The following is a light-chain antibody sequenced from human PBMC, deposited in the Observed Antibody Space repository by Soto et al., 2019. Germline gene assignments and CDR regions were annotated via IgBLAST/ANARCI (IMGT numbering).Light chain of an antibody. CDR2: AAS. J-gene: IGKJ1*01. CDR1: QSVSSSY. Sequence: EVVLTQSPGTLSLSPGERATLSCRASQSVSSSYLAWYQQKPGQAPRLLIYAASSRATDIPDRFSGSGSGTEFTLTISSLQPDDFATYYCQQYNPYWTFGQGTKVDIK. CDR3: QQYNPYWT. V-gene: IGKV3-20*01.